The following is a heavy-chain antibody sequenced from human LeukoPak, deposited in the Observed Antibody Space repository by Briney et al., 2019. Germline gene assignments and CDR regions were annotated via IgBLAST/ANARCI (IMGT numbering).Heavy chain of an antibody. J-gene: IGHJ4*02. Sequence: ASVKVSCKAAGYTFTNYGINWVRQAPGQGLEWVAWISAYNGSTNYAQILQGRVTVTTDTSTSTAYMELRSLRSDDTAVYYCARSPSGTYYRYFDYWGQGTLVNVSS. CDR3: ARSPSGTYYRYFDY. CDR1: GYTFTNYG. D-gene: IGHD1-26*01. CDR2: ISAYNGST. V-gene: IGHV1-18*01.